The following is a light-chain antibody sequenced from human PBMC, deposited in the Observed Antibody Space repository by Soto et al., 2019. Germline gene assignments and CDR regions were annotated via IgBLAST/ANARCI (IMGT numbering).Light chain of an antibody. CDR3: QKYNSAPPWT. CDR2: AAS. J-gene: IGKJ1*01. V-gene: IGKV1-27*01. Sequence: DIPMTQSPSSLSASVGDRVTITCRATQDISNYLAWYQQKPGKVPNLLIYAASTLQSAVPSRFRGSGPGTDFTLTINSLQPEDVATYYCQKYNSAPPWTFGQGTKVEI. CDR1: QDISNY.